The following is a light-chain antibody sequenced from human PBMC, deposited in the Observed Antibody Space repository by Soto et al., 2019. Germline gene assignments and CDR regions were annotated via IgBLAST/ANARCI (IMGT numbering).Light chain of an antibody. CDR2: GSS. V-gene: IGLV1-40*01. CDR3: QSYDSSLINYV. Sequence: QSVLTQPPSVSGAPGQRGTISCTGSTSNIGADYDVHWYQQLPGTAPKLLIYGSSDRPSGVPDRFSGSKSGTSASLAITGLQAEDEADYYCQSYDSSLINYVFGTGTKVTVL. CDR1: TSNIGADYD. J-gene: IGLJ1*01.